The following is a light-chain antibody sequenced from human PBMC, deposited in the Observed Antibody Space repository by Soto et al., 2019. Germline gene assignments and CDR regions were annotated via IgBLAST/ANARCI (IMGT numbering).Light chain of an antibody. CDR1: QSILYSANNKNY. CDR2: WAS. V-gene: IGKV4-1*01. Sequence: DIVMTQSPDSLAVSLGERATINCKSSQSILYSANNKNYLAWYQQKLGQPPNLLIYWASTRESGVPDRFSGSGSGTDFTLTISSLQAEDVAVYYCQQYYGPPPYTFGQGTKLEIK. CDR3: QQYYGPPPYT. J-gene: IGKJ2*01.